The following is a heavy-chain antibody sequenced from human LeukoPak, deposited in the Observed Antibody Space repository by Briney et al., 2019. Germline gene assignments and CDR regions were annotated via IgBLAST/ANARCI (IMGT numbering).Heavy chain of an antibody. D-gene: IGHD5-18*01. CDR3: ARSTWIQLWPTRGYFDY. Sequence: PGGSLRLSCAASGFTCSSYWMSWVRQAPGKGLEWVANTKQDGSEKYYVDSVKGRFTISRDNAKNSLYLQMNSLRAEDTAVYYCARSTWIQLWPTRGYFDYWGQGTLVTVSS. J-gene: IGHJ4*02. CDR2: TKQDGSEK. V-gene: IGHV3-7*01. CDR1: GFTCSSYW.